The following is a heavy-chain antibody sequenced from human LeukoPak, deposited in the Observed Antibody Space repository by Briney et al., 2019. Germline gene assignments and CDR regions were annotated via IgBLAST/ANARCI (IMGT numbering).Heavy chain of an antibody. V-gene: IGHV4-39*01. J-gene: IGHJ4*02. D-gene: IGHD3-22*01. CDR2: IYYSGST. Sequence: SETPSLTCTVSGGSISSSSYYWGWIRQPPGKGLEWIGSIYYSGSTYYNPSLKSRVTISVDTSKNQFSLKLSSVTAADTAVYYCARLREYYYDSSGPFYYFDYWGQGTLVTVSS. CDR1: GGSISSSSYY. CDR3: ARLREYYYDSSGPFYYFDY.